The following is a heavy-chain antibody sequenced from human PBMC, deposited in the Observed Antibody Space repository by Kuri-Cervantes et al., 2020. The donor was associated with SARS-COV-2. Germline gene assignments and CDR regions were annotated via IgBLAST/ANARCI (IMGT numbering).Heavy chain of an antibody. CDR3: ARSCTGAIYREDDASDI. D-gene: IGHD3-10*02. CDR2: ITTFNGKT. J-gene: IGHJ3*02. Sequence: SVKDSFKASGDTITYRFLHWVRQAPGQAPEWMGWITTFNGKTHYAQRFQDRVNITVARSVSTVYLELSSLRPEDTAMYYCARSCTGAIYREDDASDIWGQGTMVTVSS. V-gene: IGHV1-45*02. CDR1: GDTITYRF.